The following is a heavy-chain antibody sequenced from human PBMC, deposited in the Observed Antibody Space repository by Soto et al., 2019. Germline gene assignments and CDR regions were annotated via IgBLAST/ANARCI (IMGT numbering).Heavy chain of an antibody. CDR3: ARTANYYDSSGYFAY. CDR1: GFTFGGYA. Sequence: GGSLRLSCTTSGFTFGGYAMSWVRQAPGKGLEWVGFIRGKAYSGTTEYAASVRGRFTISRDDSKSIAYLQMNSLESEDTAVYDCARTANYYDSSGYFAYWGQGTLVTVSS. V-gene: IGHV3-49*04. CDR2: IRGKAYSGTT. J-gene: IGHJ4*02. D-gene: IGHD3-22*01.